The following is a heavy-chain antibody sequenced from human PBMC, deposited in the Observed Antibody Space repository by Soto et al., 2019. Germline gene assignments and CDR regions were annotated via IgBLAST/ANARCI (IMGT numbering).Heavy chain of an antibody. V-gene: IGHV3-73*01. CDR2: IRSKANSYAT. CDR1: GFTFSGSA. D-gene: IGHD3-10*01. Sequence: GGSLRLSCAASGFTFSGSAMHWVRQASGKGLEWVGRIRSKANSYATTYAASVKGRFTISRDDSKNTAYLQMNSLKTEDTAVYYCACYYNIGGGYGGRGPRVTVPS. CDR3: ACYYNIGGGY. J-gene: IGHJ4*02.